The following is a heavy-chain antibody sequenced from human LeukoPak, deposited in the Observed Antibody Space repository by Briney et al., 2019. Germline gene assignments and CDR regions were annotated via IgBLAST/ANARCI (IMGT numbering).Heavy chain of an antibody. CDR3: ARHDYGDYAFDY. CDR1: YGSISDISYY. J-gene: IGHJ4*02. Sequence: SETLSLTCTVSYGSISDISYYWGWIRQPPGKGLEWIGSIYYSGRTYYNSSLKSRVTISVDTSKNQFSLKLSSVTAADTAVYYCARHDYGDYAFDYWGQGTLVTVSS. V-gene: IGHV4-39*01. CDR2: IYYSGRT. D-gene: IGHD4-17*01.